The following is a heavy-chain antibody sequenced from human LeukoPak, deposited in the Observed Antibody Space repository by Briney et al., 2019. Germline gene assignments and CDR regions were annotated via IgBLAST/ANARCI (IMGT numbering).Heavy chain of an antibody. J-gene: IGHJ4*02. D-gene: IGHD2-2*01. CDR1: GGSISSSSYY. Sequence: ETLSLTCTVSGGSISSSSYYWGWIRQPPGKGLEWVANIKQDGSDKYYVDSVKGRFTISRDNAKNSLFLQMNSLRAEDTAVYYCARVRCSSNSCFPDYWGQGTLVTVSS. CDR2: IKQDGSDK. V-gene: IGHV3-7*01. CDR3: ARVRCSSNSCFPDY.